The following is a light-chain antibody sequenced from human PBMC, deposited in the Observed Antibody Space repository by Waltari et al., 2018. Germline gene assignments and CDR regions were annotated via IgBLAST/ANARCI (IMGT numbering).Light chain of an antibody. CDR3: SSYAGSFPYV. CDR2: EVS. CDR1: GRHVGGSNY. V-gene: IGLV2-8*01. J-gene: IGLJ1*01. Sequence: QSALTQPPSASGSPGQSVTISCTGTGRHVGGSNYVSWYQQHPGKAPKLMIYEVSKRPSGVPDRFSGSKSGNTASLTVSGLQSEDEADYYCSSYAGSFPYVFGTGTKVTVL.